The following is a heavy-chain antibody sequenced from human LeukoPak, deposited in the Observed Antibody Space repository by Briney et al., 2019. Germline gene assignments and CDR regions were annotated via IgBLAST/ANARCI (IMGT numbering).Heavy chain of an antibody. V-gene: IGHV3-11*04. Sequence: GGSLRLSCAASGFTFSDYYMSWIRQAPGKGLERVSYISSSGNTISYADSVKGRFTISRDNAKNSLYLQMNSLRAEDTAVYYCASPREADTAMVFDYWGQGTLVTVSS. D-gene: IGHD5-18*01. CDR2: ISSSGNTI. CDR1: GFTFSDYY. CDR3: ASPREADTAMVFDY. J-gene: IGHJ4*02.